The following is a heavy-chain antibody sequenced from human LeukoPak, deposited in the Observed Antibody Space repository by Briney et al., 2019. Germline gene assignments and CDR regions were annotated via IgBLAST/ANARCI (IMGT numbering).Heavy chain of an antibody. D-gene: IGHD2-2*01. CDR1: GLTFSSYW. V-gene: IGHV3-7*03. CDR2: IKQDGSEK. J-gene: IGHJ4*02. Sequence: PGGSLRLSCAASGLTFSSYWISWVRQAPGKGLEWVANIKQDGSEKYYVDSVKGRFTISRDNAKNSLYLQMNSLRAEDTAIYYCARDKSCSSTSCQKYYFDYWGQGTLVTVSS. CDR3: ARDKSCSSTSCQKYYFDY.